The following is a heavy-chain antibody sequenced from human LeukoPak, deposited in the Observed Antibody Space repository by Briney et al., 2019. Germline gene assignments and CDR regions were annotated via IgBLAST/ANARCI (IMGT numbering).Heavy chain of an antibody. Sequence: PGGSLRLSCAASGFTFSMYAMHWVRQAPGKGLEWVAVISNDESNKYYADSVKGRFTISRDNSKNTLYLQMNSLRAEDTAMYYCAKGGVPDYWGQGTLVTVSS. J-gene: IGHJ4*02. V-gene: IGHV3-30-3*01. CDR2: ISNDESNK. CDR3: AKGGVPDY. CDR1: GFTFSMYA.